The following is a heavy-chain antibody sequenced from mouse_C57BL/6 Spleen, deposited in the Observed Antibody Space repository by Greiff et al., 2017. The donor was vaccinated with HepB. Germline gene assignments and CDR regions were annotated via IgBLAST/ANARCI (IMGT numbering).Heavy chain of an antibody. D-gene: IGHD1-1*01. CDR2: IDPETGGT. V-gene: IGHV1-15*01. CDR1: GYTFTDYE. CDR3: TKPPLITTVVAHWYFDV. Sequence: QVQLQQSGAELVRPGASVTLSCKASGYTFTDYEMHWVKQTPVHGLEWIGAIDPETGGTAYNQKFKGKAILTADKSSSTAYMELRSLTSEDSAVYYCTKPPLITTVVAHWYFDVWGTGTTVTVSS. J-gene: IGHJ1*03.